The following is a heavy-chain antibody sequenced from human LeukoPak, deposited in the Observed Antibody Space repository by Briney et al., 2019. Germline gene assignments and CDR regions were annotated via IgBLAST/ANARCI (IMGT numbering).Heavy chain of an antibody. Sequence: PGRSLRLSCAASGFAFSRSGMHWFRQAPGKGLEWVAVVWYDGSNKHYADSVKGRFTISRDNSNNTLYLQMNSLRAEDTAVYYCARDPKYSNSWFFDYWGQGTLVTVSS. CDR1: GFAFSRSG. D-gene: IGHD6-13*01. J-gene: IGHJ4*02. CDR3: ARDPKYSNSWFFDY. CDR2: VWYDGSNK. V-gene: IGHV3-33*01.